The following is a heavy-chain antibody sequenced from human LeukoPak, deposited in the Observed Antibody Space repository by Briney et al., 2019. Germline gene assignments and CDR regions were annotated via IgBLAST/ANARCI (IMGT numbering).Heavy chain of an antibody. D-gene: IGHD2-8*02. CDR2: IWSDGNNR. J-gene: IGHJ6*03. V-gene: IGHV3-30*02. CDR3: ATDPGASVSGFHMDV. Sequence: GGSLRLSCAASGFTFRNYGMHWVRQATGKGLEWVSFIWSDGNNRFYADSVKGRFTISRDNSKNMLYLQMDTLRAEDTALYYCATDPGASVSGFHMDVWGKGTTVIVSS. CDR1: GFTFRNYG.